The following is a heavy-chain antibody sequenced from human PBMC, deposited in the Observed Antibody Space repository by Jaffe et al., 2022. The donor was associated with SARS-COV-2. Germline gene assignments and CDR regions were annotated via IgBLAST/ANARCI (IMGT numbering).Heavy chain of an antibody. J-gene: IGHJ4*02. Sequence: EVQLLESGGGLVQPGGSLRLSCAASGFTISSNAMSWVRQAPGKGLEWVSGISGSGGSTGYADSVKGRFTISRDNSKNTLYLQMNSLRAEDTAVYYCKASAWSTTFDYWGQGTLVTVSS. D-gene: IGHD6-19*01. V-gene: IGHV3-23*01. CDR3: KASAWSTTFDY. CDR2: ISGSGGST. CDR1: GFTISSNA.